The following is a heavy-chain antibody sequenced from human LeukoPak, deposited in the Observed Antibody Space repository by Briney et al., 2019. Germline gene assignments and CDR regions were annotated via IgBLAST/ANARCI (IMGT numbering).Heavy chain of an antibody. CDR2: MNPNSGNT. D-gene: IGHD3-22*01. CDR1: GYTFNNYG. CDR3: ARGTYYYDSSGNNWFDP. Sequence: ASVKVSCKASGYTFNNYGINWVRQATGQGLEWMGWMNPNSGNTGYAQKFQGRVNMTRNTSISTAYMELSSLRSEDTAVYYCARGTYYYDSSGNNWFDPWGQGTLVTVSS. J-gene: IGHJ5*02. V-gene: IGHV1-8*02.